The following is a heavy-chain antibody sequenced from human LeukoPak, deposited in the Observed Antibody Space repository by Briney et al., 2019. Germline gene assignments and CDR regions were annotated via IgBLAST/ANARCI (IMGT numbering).Heavy chain of an antibody. J-gene: IGHJ4*02. CDR3: ARGPPSALFDY. V-gene: IGHV3-7*01. CDR1: GFPFSSHW. CDR2: IKQDGSEK. Sequence: GFLRLPCAASGFPFSSHWMSWVRQAPGKGPEWVANIKQDGSEKYYVDSVKGRFTISRDNAKNSLYLQMNSLRAEDTAVYYCARGPPSALFDYWGQGTLVTVSS. D-gene: IGHD3-10*01.